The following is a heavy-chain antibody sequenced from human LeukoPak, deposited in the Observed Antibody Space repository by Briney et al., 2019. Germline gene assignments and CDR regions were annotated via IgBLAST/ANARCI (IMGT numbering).Heavy chain of an antibody. CDR3: TIIAAAGQIDY. CDR1: GFTFRNAS. V-gene: IGHV3-15*01. Sequence: GGSPRLSCAASGFTFRNASMSWVRQAPGKGLEWVGRIKSKTDGGTTDYAAPVKGRFTISRDDSKNTLYLQMNSLATEDTAVYYCTIIAAAGQIDYWGQGTLVTVSS. CDR2: IKSKTDGGTT. D-gene: IGHD6-13*01. J-gene: IGHJ4*02.